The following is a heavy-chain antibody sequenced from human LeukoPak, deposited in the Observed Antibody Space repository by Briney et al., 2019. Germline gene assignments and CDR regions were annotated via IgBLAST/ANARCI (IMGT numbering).Heavy chain of an antibody. Sequence: ASVKVSCKASGYTFTDYYMYWVRQAPGQGLEWMGWINPNSGGTNYAQKFQGRVTMTRDTSISTAYMELGSLRSEDTAVYYCATARYCSGGSCYSGDYFDYWGQGTLVTVSS. J-gene: IGHJ4*02. V-gene: IGHV1-2*02. CDR1: GYTFTDYY. CDR3: ATARYCSGGSCYSGDYFDY. CDR2: INPNSGGT. D-gene: IGHD2-15*01.